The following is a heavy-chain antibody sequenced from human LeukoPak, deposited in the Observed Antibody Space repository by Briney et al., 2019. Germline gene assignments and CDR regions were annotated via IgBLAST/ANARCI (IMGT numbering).Heavy chain of an antibody. V-gene: IGHV4-39*01. CDR2: IYYSGST. CDR3: AKSGGYGLIDY. J-gene: IGHJ4*02. CDR1: SGSINTSNYY. D-gene: IGHD1-26*01. Sequence: PSETLSLTCTVSSGSINTSNYYWGWVRQPPRKGLEWIGNIYYSGSTYYNASLQSRVTISIDTSKNQFSLRLSSVTAADTAMYFCAKSGGYGLIDYWGQGTLVTVSS.